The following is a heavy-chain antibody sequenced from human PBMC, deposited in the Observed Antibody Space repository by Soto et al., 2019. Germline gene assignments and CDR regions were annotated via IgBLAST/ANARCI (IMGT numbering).Heavy chain of an antibody. CDR2: ISNSGDTK. CDR1: GFTFSDFY. CDR3: ARGFRVVGAYGAGAFFDY. D-gene: IGHD2-15*01. Sequence: GGSLRLSCAASGFTFSDFYMTWIRQAPGKGLEWVSYISNSGDTKYYADSVKGRFTISRYNSKNTLYLQMNSLRAEDTAVYYCARGFRVVGAYGAGAFFDYWAQGTLVTVSS. V-gene: IGHV3-11*04. J-gene: IGHJ4*02.